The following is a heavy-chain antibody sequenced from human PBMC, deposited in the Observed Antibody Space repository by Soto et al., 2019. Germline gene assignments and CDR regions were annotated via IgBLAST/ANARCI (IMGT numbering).Heavy chain of an antibody. D-gene: IGHD6-13*01. V-gene: IGHV4-31*03. CDR3: ARAIAAAGTVFD. J-gene: IGHJ4*02. CDR1: GGSISSGGYY. CDR2: IYYSGST. Sequence: QVQLQESGPGLVKPSQTLSLTCTVSGGSISSGGYYWRWIRQHPGKGLEWIGYIYYSGSTYYNPSLKSRVTISVDTSKNQFALKLSSVTAADTAVYYCARAIAAAGTVFDWGQGTLVTVSS.